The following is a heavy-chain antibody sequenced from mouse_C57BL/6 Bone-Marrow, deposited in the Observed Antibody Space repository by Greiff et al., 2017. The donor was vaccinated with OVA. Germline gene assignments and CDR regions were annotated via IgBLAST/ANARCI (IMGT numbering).Heavy chain of an antibody. CDR1: GYAFTNYL. Sequence: QVQLKESGAELVRPGTSVKVSCKASGYAFTNYLIEWVKQRPGQGLEWIGVINPGSGGTNYNEKFKGEATLTADKSSSTAYMQLSSLTSEDSAVYFCARRELGRYAMDYWGQGTSVTVSS. CDR3: ARRELGRYAMDY. CDR2: INPGSGGT. J-gene: IGHJ4*01. V-gene: IGHV1-54*01. D-gene: IGHD4-1*01.